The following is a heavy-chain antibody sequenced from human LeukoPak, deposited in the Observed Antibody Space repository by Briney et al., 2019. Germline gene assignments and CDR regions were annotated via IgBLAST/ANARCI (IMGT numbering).Heavy chain of an antibody. CDR2: IFSSGST. V-gene: IGHV4-39*06. CDR3: ARGLAHGGIANWFDP. J-gene: IGHJ5*02. D-gene: IGHD2-21*01. Sequence: NPSETLSLTCSVPGGSLNSFSHYWAWIRQPPGKGLEWIGCIFSSGSTYYNPSLQSRVTFSLDKSNNHFALKLTSLTAADTAVYYCARGLAHGGIANWFDPWGQGTLVTVSS. CDR1: GGSLNSFSHY.